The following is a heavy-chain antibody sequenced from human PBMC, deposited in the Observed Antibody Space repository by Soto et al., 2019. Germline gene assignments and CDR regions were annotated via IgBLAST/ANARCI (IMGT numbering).Heavy chain of an antibody. CDR1: GGTFSSYT. CDR2: IIPILGIA. D-gene: IGHD3-16*01. Sequence: ASVKVSCKASGGTFSSYTISWVRQAPGQGLEWMGRIIPILGIANYAQKFQGRVTITADKSTSTAYMELSSLRSEDTAVYYCARDWGLGAWVAARDYYYYYMDVWGKGTTVTVSS. J-gene: IGHJ6*03. V-gene: IGHV1-69*02. CDR3: ARDWGLGAWVAARDYYYYYMDV.